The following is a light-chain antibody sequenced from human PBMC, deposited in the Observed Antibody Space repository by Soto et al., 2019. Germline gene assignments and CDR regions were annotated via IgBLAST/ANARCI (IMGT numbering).Light chain of an antibody. J-gene: IGLJ1*01. Sequence: LTHPPSLSGSPGQSGTISCTGNQNVIGTYDYVSRNQQHPDRAPRLLIHAVTARPSVISGRFSPSTAGLTASRSISGLQREDEADYDCSPLTSNRIYVFGPGTKVTVL. CDR3: SPLTSNRIYV. V-gene: IGLV2-14*03. CDR2: AVT. CDR1: QNVIGTYDY.